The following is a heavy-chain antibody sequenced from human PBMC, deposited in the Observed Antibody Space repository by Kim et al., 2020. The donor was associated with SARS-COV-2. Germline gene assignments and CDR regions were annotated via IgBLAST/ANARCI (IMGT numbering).Heavy chain of an antibody. CDR2: INSDGSST. V-gene: IGHV3-74*01. J-gene: IGHJ4*02. CDR3: AHIVGATSGDY. CDR1: GFTFSSYW. Sequence: GGSLRLSCAASGFTFSSYWMHWVRQAPGKGLVWVSRINSDGSSTSYADSVKGRFTISRDNAKNTLYLQMNSLRAEDTAVYYCAHIVGATSGDYWGQGTLVTVSS. D-gene: IGHD1-26*01.